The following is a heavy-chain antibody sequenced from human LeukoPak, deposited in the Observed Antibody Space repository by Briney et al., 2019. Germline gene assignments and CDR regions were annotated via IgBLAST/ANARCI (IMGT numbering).Heavy chain of an antibody. CDR2: INPNSGGT. J-gene: IGHJ4*02. CDR1: GYTFTGYY. V-gene: IGHV1-2*02. CDR3: ARDFGFWSGYSSFDY. Sequence: GASVKVSCKASGYTFTGYYMHWVRQAPGQGLEWMGWINPNSGGTNYAQKFQGRVTMTRDTSISTAYMELSRLRSDDTAVYYCARDFGFWSGYSSFDYWGQGTLVTVSS. D-gene: IGHD3-3*01.